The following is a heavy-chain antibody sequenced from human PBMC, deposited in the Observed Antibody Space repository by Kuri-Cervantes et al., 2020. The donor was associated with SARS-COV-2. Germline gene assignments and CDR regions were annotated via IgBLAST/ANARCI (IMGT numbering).Heavy chain of an antibody. Sequence: ASVKVSCKASGYTFTGYYMHWVRQAPGQGLEWMGWINPNSGGTNYAQKFQGRVTMTRDTSISTAYVELSRLRSDDTAVYYCARGYTIFGVVGYFDLWGRGTLVTVSS. CDR3: ARGYTIFGVVGYFDL. D-gene: IGHD3-3*01. CDR2: INPNSGGT. V-gene: IGHV1-2*02. CDR1: GYTFTGYY. J-gene: IGHJ2*01.